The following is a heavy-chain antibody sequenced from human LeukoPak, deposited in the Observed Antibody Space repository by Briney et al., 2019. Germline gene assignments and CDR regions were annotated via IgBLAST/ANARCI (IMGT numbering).Heavy chain of an antibody. CDR1: GFTFDDYA. D-gene: IGHD5/OR15-5a*01. V-gene: IGHV3-9*01. CDR3: AKFNPSTGGFDY. CDR2: ISWNSVSI. Sequence: GGSLRLSCAASGFTFDDYAMHWVRQAPGKGLEWVSGISWNSVSIGCADSVKGRFTISRDNAKNSLYLQMNSLRPDDTAVYYCAKFNPSTGGFDYWGQGTLVTVSS. J-gene: IGHJ4*02.